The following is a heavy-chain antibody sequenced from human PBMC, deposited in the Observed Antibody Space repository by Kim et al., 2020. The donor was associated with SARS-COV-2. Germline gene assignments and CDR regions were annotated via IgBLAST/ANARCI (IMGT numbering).Heavy chain of an antibody. J-gene: IGHJ5*02. CDR1: GFTFGDYA. V-gene: IGHV3-49*03. CDR2: IRSKAYGGTT. D-gene: IGHD3-10*01. CDR3: TRPGMVRGVRSWFDP. Sequence: GGSLRLSCTASGFTFGDYAMSWFRQAPGKGLEWVGFIRSKAYGGTTEYAASVKGRFTISRDDSKSIAYLQMNSLKTEDTAVYYCTRPGMVRGVRSWFDPWGQGTLVTVSS.